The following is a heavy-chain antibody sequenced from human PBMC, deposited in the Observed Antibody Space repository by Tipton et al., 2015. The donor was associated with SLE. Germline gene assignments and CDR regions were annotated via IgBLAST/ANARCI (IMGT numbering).Heavy chain of an antibody. Sequence: TLSLTCSVAGGSITSNGVHWAWIRQPAGKGLEWIGRIYTSGSTNSNPSLKSRVTISVDTSKNQFSLKLSSVTAADTAVYYCARDRRGWYFDRWGRGTLVTVSS. CDR3: ARDRRGWYFDR. CDR2: IYTSGST. J-gene: IGHJ2*01. D-gene: IGHD3-10*01. CDR1: GGSITSNGVH. V-gene: IGHV4-61*02.